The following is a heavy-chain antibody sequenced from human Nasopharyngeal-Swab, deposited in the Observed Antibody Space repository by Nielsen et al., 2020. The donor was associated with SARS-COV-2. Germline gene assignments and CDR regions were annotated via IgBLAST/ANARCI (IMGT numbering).Heavy chain of an antibody. CDR3: ARETPWIQLKWFDP. V-gene: IGHV3-30*04. J-gene: IGHJ5*02. Sequence: GESLKISCAASGFTFSSYAMHWVRQAPGKGLEWVAVISYDGSNKYYADSVKGQFTISRDNSKNTLYLQMNSLRAEDTAVYYCARETPWIQLKWFDPWGQGTLVTVSS. D-gene: IGHD5-18*01. CDR1: GFTFSSYA. CDR2: ISYDGSNK.